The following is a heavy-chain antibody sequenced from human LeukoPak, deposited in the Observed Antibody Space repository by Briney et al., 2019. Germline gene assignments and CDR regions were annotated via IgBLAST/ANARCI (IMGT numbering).Heavy chain of an antibody. CDR2: IFYSGST. D-gene: IGHD2-2*01. CDR1: GGSIRSYY. V-gene: IGHV4-59*01. CDR3: ARVGCSSTSCSWFDP. Sequence: SETLSLTCTVSGGSIRSYYWSWIRQPPGKGLEWIGYIFYSGSTNYNPSLKSRVTISVDTSKNQFSLKLSSVTAADTAVYYCARVGCSSTSCSWFDPRGQGTLVTVSS. J-gene: IGHJ5*02.